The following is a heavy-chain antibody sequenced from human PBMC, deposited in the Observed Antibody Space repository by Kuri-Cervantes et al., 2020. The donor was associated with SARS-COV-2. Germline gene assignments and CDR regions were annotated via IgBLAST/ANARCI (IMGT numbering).Heavy chain of an antibody. Sequence: GESLKISCEVSGFLFSASAIHWVRQASGKGLEWVGRVRGKANNYATAYAASVKGRFTISRDDSKNMAYLQMNSLKTEDTAVYYCARDAPKGPSHFDIWGQGTMVTVSS. CDR3: ARDAPKGPSHFDI. J-gene: IGHJ3*02. D-gene: IGHD2-2*01. V-gene: IGHV3-73*01. CDR1: GFLFSASA. CDR2: VRGKANNYAT.